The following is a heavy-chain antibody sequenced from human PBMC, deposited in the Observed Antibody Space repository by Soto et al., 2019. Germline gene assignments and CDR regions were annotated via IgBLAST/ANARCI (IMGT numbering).Heavy chain of an antibody. Sequence: EVQMLESGGGLVQPGGSPRLSCAASGFTFSSYGMSWVRQAPGKGLEWVSAISGSGGSTYYADSVKGRFTISRDNSKNTLYLQMNSLRAEDTAVYYCAKRFGYSSGWSNYWGQGTLVTVSS. D-gene: IGHD6-19*01. J-gene: IGHJ4*02. CDR3: AKRFGYSSGWSNY. V-gene: IGHV3-23*01. CDR1: GFTFSSYG. CDR2: ISGSGGST.